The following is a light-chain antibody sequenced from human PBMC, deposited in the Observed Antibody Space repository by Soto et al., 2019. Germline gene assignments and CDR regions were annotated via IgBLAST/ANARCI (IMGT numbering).Light chain of an antibody. CDR1: SSDVGGYNY. J-gene: IGLJ3*02. Sequence: QSALTQPASVSGSPGQSITISCTGTSSDVGGYNYVSRYQQQPGKAPKFMIYNVTNRPSGVSNRFSGSKSGNTASLTIAGLQAEDEADYYCSSYTSTMTLVFGGGTKLTVL. V-gene: IGLV2-14*01. CDR2: NVT. CDR3: SSYTSTMTLV.